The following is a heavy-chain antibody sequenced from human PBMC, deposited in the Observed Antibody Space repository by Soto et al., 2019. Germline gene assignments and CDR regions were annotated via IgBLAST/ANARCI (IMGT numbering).Heavy chain of an antibody. CDR3: ARVSYDSSTYYYEPLDY. CDR1: GGSISSYY. J-gene: IGHJ4*02. Sequence: QVQLQESGPGLVKPSETLSLTCTVSGGSISSYYWSWIRQPPGKGLECIGYIYYSGTNYNPSLKSRVTISVDRSKNQFCLRLRSVTAAATAVYCCARVSYDSSTYYYEPLDYWGQGTLVTVSS. V-gene: IGHV4-59*01. D-gene: IGHD3-22*01. CDR2: IYYSGT.